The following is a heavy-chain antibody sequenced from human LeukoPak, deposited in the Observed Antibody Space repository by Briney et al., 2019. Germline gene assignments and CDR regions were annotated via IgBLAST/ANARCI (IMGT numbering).Heavy chain of an antibody. J-gene: IGHJ5*02. CDR2: IYTSGST. Sequence: SETLSLTCTVSGGSISSYYWSWIRQPAGKGLEWIGRIYTSGSTNYNPSLKSRVTMSVDTSKNQFSLRLSSVTAADTAVYYCARDLSYDFWSGYSDWFDPWGQGTLVTVSS. CDR1: GGSISSYY. V-gene: IGHV4-4*07. D-gene: IGHD3-3*01. CDR3: ARDLSYDFWSGYSDWFDP.